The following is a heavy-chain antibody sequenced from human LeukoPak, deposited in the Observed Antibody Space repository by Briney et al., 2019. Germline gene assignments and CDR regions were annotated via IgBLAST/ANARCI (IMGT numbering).Heavy chain of an antibody. V-gene: IGHV4-4*02. J-gene: IGHJ6*03. CDR3: AIRAAAGTDYYYYYMDV. CDR1: GGSISSSNW. CDR2: IYHSVST. D-gene: IGHD6-13*01. Sequence: SETLSLTCTVSGGSISSSNWWSWVRQPPGKGLEWIGEIYHSVSTNYNPSLKSRVTISVDKSKNQFSLKLSSVTAADTAVYYCAIRAAAGTDYYYYYMDVWGKGTTVTVSS.